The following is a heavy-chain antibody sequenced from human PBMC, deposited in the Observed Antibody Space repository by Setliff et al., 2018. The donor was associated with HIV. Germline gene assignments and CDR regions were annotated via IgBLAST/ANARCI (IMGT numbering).Heavy chain of an antibody. Sequence: GESLRLSCAASGFTSSNSWMHWVRQAPGKGLVWVSRINTDGSSATYADSVKGRFTISRDNAKNTLYLQMDSLRGEDTAVYYCARGYYGSDLQNAMDVWGQGTTVTVS. CDR1: GFTSSNSW. V-gene: IGHV3-74*03. CDR2: INTDGSSA. CDR3: ARGYYGSDLQNAMDV. D-gene: IGHD3-10*01. J-gene: IGHJ6*02.